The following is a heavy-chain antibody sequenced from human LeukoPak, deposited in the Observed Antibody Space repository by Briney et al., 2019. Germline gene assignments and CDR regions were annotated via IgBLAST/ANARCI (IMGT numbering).Heavy chain of an antibody. CDR1: GGSISSRNW. CDR2: VHHSGST. V-gene: IGHV4-4*02. Sequence: SETLSLTCAVSGGSISSRNWWSWVRQPPGKGLEWIGEVHHSGSTNYKPSLKSRVNISVDKSNNQFSLRLSSVTAADTAVYYCARVRGFGADYYYYYMDVWGKGTTVTVSS. D-gene: IGHD3-10*01. CDR3: ARVRGFGADYYYYYMDV. J-gene: IGHJ6*03.